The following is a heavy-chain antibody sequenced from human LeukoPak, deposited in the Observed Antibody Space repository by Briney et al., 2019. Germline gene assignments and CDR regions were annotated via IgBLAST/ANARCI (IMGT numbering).Heavy chain of an antibody. CDR3: ARVSSGWFFDY. J-gene: IGHJ4*02. Sequence: GGSLRLSRAASGFTFSSYAMHWVRQAPGKGLEYVSAISSNGGSTYYANSVKGRFTISRDNSKNTLYLQMGSLRAEDMSVYYCARVSSGWFFDYWGQGTLVTVSS. V-gene: IGHV3-64*01. CDR1: GFTFSSYA. D-gene: IGHD6-19*01. CDR2: ISSNGGST.